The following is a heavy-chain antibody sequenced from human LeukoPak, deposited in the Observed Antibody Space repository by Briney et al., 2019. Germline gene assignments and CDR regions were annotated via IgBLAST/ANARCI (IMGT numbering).Heavy chain of an antibody. Sequence: PGGSLRLSCAASGFTFSSYWMHWVRQAPGKGLVWVSRINSDGSSTSYAGSVKGRFTISRDNAKNTLYLQMNSLRAEDTAVYYCARERGYYGSGSYYDYYYGMDVWGQGTTVTVSS. CDR3: ARERGYYGSGSYYDYYYGMDV. D-gene: IGHD3-10*01. CDR1: GFTFSSYW. J-gene: IGHJ6*02. V-gene: IGHV3-74*01. CDR2: INSDGSST.